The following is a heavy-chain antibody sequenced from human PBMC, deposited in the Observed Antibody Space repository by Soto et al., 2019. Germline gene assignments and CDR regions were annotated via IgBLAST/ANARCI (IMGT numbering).Heavy chain of an antibody. CDR2: VKSDGSST. CDR3: ARGPLIVVVVAAGSTLLDY. D-gene: IGHD2-15*01. Sequence: GGSLRLSCVGSGFTFSNYWMHWVRQAPGKGLEWVSRVKSDGSSTSYADSVKGRFTISRDNAKNTLYLQMNSLRADDTAVYYCARGPLIVVVVAAGSTLLDYWGQGTLVTVSS. CDR1: GFTFSNYW. V-gene: IGHV3-74*01. J-gene: IGHJ4*02.